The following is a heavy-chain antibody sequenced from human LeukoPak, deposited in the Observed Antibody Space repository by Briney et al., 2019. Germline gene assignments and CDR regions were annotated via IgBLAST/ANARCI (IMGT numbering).Heavy chain of an antibody. J-gene: IGHJ4*02. V-gene: IGHV1-3*01. CDR1: GYTFTSYA. CDR2: INAGNGNT. CDR3: ARDPAYGGFTHFDY. Sequence: ASVKVSCKASGYTFTSYAMHWVRQAPGQRLEWMGWINAGNGNTKYSQKFQGRVTITRDTSASTAYMELSSLRSEDTAVYYCARDPAYGGFTHFDYWGQGTLVTVSS. D-gene: IGHD5-12*01.